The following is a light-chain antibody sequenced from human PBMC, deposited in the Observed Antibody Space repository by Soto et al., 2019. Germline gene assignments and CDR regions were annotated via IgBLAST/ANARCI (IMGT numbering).Light chain of an antibody. CDR1: QGIRNG. V-gene: IGKV1-17*01. CDR2: SES. Sequence: DIQMTQSPSSLSASVGDIVTITCRASQGIRNGVGWYQQKPGQSPKLLIYSESSLQRGVPSMFCGSGSGTEFTLTCSRLQPEEFATYYWLQHNSSPWTFGQGTKVELK. J-gene: IGKJ1*01. CDR3: LQHNSSPWT.